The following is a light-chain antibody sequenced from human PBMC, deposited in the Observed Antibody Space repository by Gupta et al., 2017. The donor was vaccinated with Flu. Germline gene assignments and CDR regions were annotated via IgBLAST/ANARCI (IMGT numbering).Light chain of an antibody. J-gene: IGKJ2*01. CDR2: GVS. Sequence: MVLTQSPGTLSLSPGERATLSCRASQSVINNYLAWYQQKPGQAPRLLIYGVSSRATGIPDRFSGSGSGTDFTLIISRLEPEDFAVYYCQQYGSSPLYTFGQGTKLETK. CDR3: QQYGSSPLYT. CDR1: QSVINNY. V-gene: IGKV3-20*01.